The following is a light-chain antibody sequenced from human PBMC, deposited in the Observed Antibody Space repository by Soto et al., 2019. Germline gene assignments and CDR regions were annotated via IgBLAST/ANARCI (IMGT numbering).Light chain of an antibody. CDR2: AAS. Sequence: DIQMTQSPSSLSASVGDRVTITCRASQSISSYLNWYQQKPGKAPKLLIYAASSLQSGVPSRFSGSGSVKNFTLTISSLQPEDFATYYCQQSYSTLMYTFGQGTKVDIK. CDR1: QSISSY. V-gene: IGKV1-39*01. CDR3: QQSYSTLMYT. J-gene: IGKJ2*01.